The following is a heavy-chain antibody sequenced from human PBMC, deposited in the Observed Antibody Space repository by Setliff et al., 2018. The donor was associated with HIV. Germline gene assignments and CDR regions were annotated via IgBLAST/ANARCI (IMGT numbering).Heavy chain of an antibody. Sequence: LSLTCAVYGGSFSGYYWSWIRQPPGKGLEWIGEISHSGRTNYNPSLKSRVTISVDTSKNQSSLKLSSVTAADTAVYYCARGPLDSSGYRSDAFDIWGQGTMVTVSS. CDR3: ARGPLDSSGYRSDAFDI. D-gene: IGHD3-22*01. CDR1: GGSFSGYY. J-gene: IGHJ3*02. CDR2: ISHSGRT. V-gene: IGHV4-34*01.